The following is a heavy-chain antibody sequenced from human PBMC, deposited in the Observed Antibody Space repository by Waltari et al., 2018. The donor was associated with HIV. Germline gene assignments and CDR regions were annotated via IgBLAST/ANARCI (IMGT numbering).Heavy chain of an antibody. D-gene: IGHD3-22*01. Sequence: QMQLQTCGAGLLTSSETLSLSGAVSGGSFSTYYWTWVRQPQGKGLEWIGEIHHTGRTNYNPSLRSRVTISVDTSKNQFSLNVTSVTAADTAVYYCARGYYYDGSPLPSDYWGQGTLVTVSS. J-gene: IGHJ4*02. CDR2: IHHTGRT. V-gene: IGHV4-34*01. CDR3: ARGYYYDGSPLPSDY. CDR1: GGSFSTYY.